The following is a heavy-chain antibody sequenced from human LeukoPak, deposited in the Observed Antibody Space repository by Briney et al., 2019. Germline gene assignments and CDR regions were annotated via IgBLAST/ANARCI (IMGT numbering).Heavy chain of an antibody. CDR3: ANKPHSSSPRENWFDP. J-gene: IGHJ5*02. CDR1: GFIFSTHW. Sequence: GGSLRLSCAASGFIFSTHWMTWIRQAPGKGLEWVSAISGSGGSTYYADSVKGRFTISRDNSKNTLYLQMNSLRAEDTAVYYCANKPHSSSPRENWFDPWGQGTLVTVSS. D-gene: IGHD6-6*01. V-gene: IGHV3-23*01. CDR2: ISGSGGST.